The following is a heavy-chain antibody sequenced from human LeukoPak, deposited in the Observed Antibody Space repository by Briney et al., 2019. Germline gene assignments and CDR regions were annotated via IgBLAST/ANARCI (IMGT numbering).Heavy chain of an antibody. CDR3: ARSLRSDYYYDSSGGDAFDI. CDR1: GYTFSSYG. CDR2: ISGYNGNT. V-gene: IGHV1-18*01. J-gene: IGHJ3*02. D-gene: IGHD3-22*01. Sequence: ASVKVSFKASGYTFSSYGISWVRQAPGQGLEWMGWISGYNGNTNYAQKLQGRVTMTTDTSTSTAYMELRSLRSDDTAVYYCARSLRSDYYYDSSGGDAFDIWGQGTMVTVSS.